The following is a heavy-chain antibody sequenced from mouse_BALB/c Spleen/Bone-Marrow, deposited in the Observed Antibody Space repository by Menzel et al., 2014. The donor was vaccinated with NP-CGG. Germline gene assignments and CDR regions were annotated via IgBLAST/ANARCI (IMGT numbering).Heavy chain of an antibody. CDR2: INPYNDGT. Sequence: VQLQQPGPELVKPGASVKMSCKASGYTFTSYVMHWVKQKPGQGLEWIGYINPYNDGTKYNEKFKGMATLTSDRSSSTAYMELSSLTSEDSAVXXXXXXXNYRYDFDYWGQGTTLTVSS. V-gene: IGHV1-14*01. CDR1: GYTFTSYV. J-gene: IGHJ2*01. D-gene: IGHD2-14*01. CDR3: XXXXNYRYDFDY.